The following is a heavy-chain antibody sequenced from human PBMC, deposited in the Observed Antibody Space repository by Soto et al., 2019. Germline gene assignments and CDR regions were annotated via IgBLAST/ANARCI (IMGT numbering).Heavy chain of an antibody. CDR1: GFTFSSYG. Sequence: QVQLVESGGGVVQPGRSLRLSCAASGFTFSSYGMHWVRQAPGKGLEWVAVIWYDGSNKYYADSVKGRFTISRDNSKNVLYLEMNSLRAEDTAVYYCARPYGNSWWFDYWGQGTLVTVSS. D-gene: IGHD6-13*01. V-gene: IGHV3-33*01. CDR3: ARPYGNSWWFDY. CDR2: IWYDGSNK. J-gene: IGHJ4*02.